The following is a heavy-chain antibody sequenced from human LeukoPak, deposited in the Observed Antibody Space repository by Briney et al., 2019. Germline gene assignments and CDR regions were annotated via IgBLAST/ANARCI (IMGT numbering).Heavy chain of an antibody. CDR1: GGSISSYY. J-gene: IGHJ4*02. V-gene: IGHV4-59*01. Sequence: SETLSLTCTVSGGSISSYYWSWIRQPPGKGLEWIGYIYYSGSTNYNPSLKSQVTISVDTSKNQFSLKLSSVTAADTAVYYCAREDYGSGADYWGQGTLVTVSS. D-gene: IGHD3-10*01. CDR2: IYYSGST. CDR3: AREDYGSGADY.